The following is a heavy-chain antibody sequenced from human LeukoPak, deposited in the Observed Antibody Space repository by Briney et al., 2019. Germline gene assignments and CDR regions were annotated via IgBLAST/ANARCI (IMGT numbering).Heavy chain of an antibody. D-gene: IGHD3-22*01. CDR1: GGSISSYY. J-gene: IGHJ4*02. V-gene: IGHV4-59*08. CDR3: ARLGYYYDSSGYPYYFDY. Sequence: PSETLSLTCTVSGGSISSYYWSWIRQPPGKGLEWIGYIYYSGSTNYNPSLKSRVTISVDTSKNQFSLKLSSVTAADTAVYYCARLGYYYDSSGYPYYFDYWGQGTLVTVSS. CDR2: IYYSGST.